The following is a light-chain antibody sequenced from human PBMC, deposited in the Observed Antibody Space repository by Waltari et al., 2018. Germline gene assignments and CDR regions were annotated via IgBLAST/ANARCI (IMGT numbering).Light chain of an antibody. CDR2: TAS. J-gene: IGKJ4*01. V-gene: IGKV1-39*01. CDR1: QTVYQY. CDR3: QQTSRTPLT. Sequence: DVQMTQSPSSLSTSVGDRVPITCRASQTVYQYLNWYQQRQGQVPRLLIYTASTLQSGVPSRFSGSGSGTDFTLTITGLQPEDVGIYYCQQTSRTPLTFGGGTKVELK.